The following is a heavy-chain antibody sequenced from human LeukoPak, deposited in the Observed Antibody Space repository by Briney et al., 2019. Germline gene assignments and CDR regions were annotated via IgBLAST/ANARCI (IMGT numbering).Heavy chain of an antibody. V-gene: IGHV3-43*02. Sequence: GGSLRLSCAASGFTFDDYAMHWVRQAPGKGLEWVSLISGDGGSTYYADSVKGRFTISRDNSKNSLYLQMNSLRTEDTALYYCAKGYDYYDSSGPFDYWGQRTLVTVSS. D-gene: IGHD3-22*01. CDR3: AKGYDYYDSSGPFDY. CDR1: GFTFDDYA. CDR2: ISGDGGST. J-gene: IGHJ4*02.